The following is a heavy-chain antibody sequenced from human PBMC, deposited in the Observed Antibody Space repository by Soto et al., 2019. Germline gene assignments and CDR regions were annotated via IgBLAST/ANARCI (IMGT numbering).Heavy chain of an antibody. V-gene: IGHV3-21*06. J-gene: IGHJ4*02. CDR3: ASPLPHYYDSSGYYPGY. Sequence: GGSLRLSCAASGFTFTRYSMNWVRQAPGKGLEWVSSISSTTNYIYYGDSMKGRFTISRDNAKNSLYLEMNSLRAEDTAVYYCASPLPHYYDSSGYYPGYWGQGTLVTSPQ. CDR1: GFTFTRYS. CDR2: ISSTTNYI. D-gene: IGHD3-22*01.